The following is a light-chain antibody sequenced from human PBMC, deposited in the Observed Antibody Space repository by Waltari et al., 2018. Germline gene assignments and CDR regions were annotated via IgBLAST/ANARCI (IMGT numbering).Light chain of an antibody. CDR3: QQHGTLPAT. CDR1: QSVGSSS. V-gene: IGKV3-20*01. Sequence: EIVLTQSPGTAYLSPGGSVTLSCRASQSVGSSSLAWYQEKPRQAPSLVIYRASRRATGIPDRFSGSGSGTDFSLTISRLEPEDFAVYYCQQHGTLPATFGQGTKVEIK. J-gene: IGKJ1*01. CDR2: RAS.